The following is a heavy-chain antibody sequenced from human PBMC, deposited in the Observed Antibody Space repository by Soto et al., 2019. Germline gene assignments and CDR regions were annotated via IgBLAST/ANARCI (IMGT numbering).Heavy chain of an antibody. J-gene: IGHJ4*01. CDR1: GYSFLYYA. Sequence: QVQLVQSGGEVREPGASVKVSCKASGYSFLYYAISWVRQAPGQGLEWLGWISPYNANTKYGERVQGRVTITTDTATSTAYLELRSLTSDDTAVYDCAVRGSDTSKGSLGWGHRTLVTVTS. CDR3: AVRGSDTSKGSLG. CDR2: ISPYNANT. D-gene: IGHD6-19*01. V-gene: IGHV1-18*01.